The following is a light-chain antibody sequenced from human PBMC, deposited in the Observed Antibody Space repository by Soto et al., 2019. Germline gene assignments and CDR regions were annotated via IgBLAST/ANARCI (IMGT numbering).Light chain of an antibody. CDR3: QSFDSGLVGLI. Sequence: QSALTQPPSASGSPGQSVTISCTGTSSDVGGYNYVSWYQQHPGKAPKLMIYDVIKRPSGVPDRFSGFTSGTSASLAITGLLPDDEAVYYCQSFDSGLVGLIFGAGTKLTVL. V-gene: IGLV2-8*01. J-gene: IGLJ2*01. CDR2: DVI. CDR1: SSDVGGYNY.